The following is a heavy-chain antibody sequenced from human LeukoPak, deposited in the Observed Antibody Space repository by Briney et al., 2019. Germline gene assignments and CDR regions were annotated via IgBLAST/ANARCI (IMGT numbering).Heavy chain of an antibody. CDR2: ISSSGSTI. CDR3: ASSSAAGIDY. J-gene: IGHJ4*02. Sequence: TSGGSLRLSCAASGFTFSDYYMSWIRQAPGKGLEWVSYISSSGSTIYYADSVKGRLTISRDNAKNSLYLQMNSLRAEDTAVYYCASSSAAGIDYWGQGTLVTVSS. D-gene: IGHD6-13*01. CDR1: GFTFSDYY. V-gene: IGHV3-11*04.